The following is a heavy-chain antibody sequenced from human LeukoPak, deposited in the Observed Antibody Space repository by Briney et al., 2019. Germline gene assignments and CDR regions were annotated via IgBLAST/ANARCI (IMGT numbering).Heavy chain of an antibody. J-gene: IGHJ4*02. V-gene: IGHV5-51*01. Sequence: GESLKISCKGSGYIFTHNWIGWVRQMPGKGLEWMGIIYPGDSDTRYSPSFEGQVTISVDKSISTAYLQWSSLKASDTAMYYCARLPDSYYDYWGQGTLVTVSS. CDR1: GYIFTHNW. D-gene: IGHD5-18*01. CDR3: ARLPDSYYDY. CDR2: IYPGDSDT.